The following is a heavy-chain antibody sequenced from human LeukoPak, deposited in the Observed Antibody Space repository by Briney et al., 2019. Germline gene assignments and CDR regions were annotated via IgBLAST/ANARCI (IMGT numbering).Heavy chain of an antibody. Sequence: GGSLRLSCAASGFTFSSYSMNWVRQAPGKGLEWVSYISSSSSTIYYADSVKGRFTISRDNSKNALYLQMNSLRAEDTAVYYCARALGYNLDAFDIWGQGTMVTVSS. CDR1: GFTFSSYS. J-gene: IGHJ3*02. D-gene: IGHD5-24*01. V-gene: IGHV3-48*01. CDR2: ISSSSSTI. CDR3: ARALGYNLDAFDI.